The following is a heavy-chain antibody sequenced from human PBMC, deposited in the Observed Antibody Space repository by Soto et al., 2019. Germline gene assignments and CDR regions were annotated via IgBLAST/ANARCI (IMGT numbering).Heavy chain of an antibody. CDR3: ATDTPPGYYDSSGYYRTGDGLDY. V-gene: IGHV1-24*01. J-gene: IGHJ4*02. CDR2: FDPEDGET. Sequence: ASVKVSCKVSGYTLTELSMHWVRQAPGKGLEWMGGFDPEDGETIYAQKFQGRVTMTEDTSTDTAYMELSSLRSEDTAVYYCATDTPPGYYDSSGYYRTGDGLDYWGQGTLVTVSS. D-gene: IGHD3-22*01. CDR1: GYTLTELS.